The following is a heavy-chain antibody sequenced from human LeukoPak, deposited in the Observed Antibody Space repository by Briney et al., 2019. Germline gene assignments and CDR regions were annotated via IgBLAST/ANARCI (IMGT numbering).Heavy chain of an antibody. CDR2: IYSGGST. J-gene: IGHJ4*02. D-gene: IGHD3-10*01. Sequence: GGSLRLSCAASGFTFSSNYMSWVRQAPGKGLEWVSVIYSGGSTYYADSVKGRFTISRDNSKNTLYLQMNSLRAEDTAVYYCARDKVYGSGSFTDYWGQGTLVTVSS. CDR3: ARDKVYGSGSFTDY. V-gene: IGHV3-53*01. CDR1: GFTFSSNY.